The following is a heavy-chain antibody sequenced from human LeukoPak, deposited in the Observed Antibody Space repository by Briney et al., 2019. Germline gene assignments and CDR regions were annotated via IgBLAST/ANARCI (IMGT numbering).Heavy chain of an antibody. Sequence: SVNVSCKASGGTFSSYAISWVRQAPGQGLEWMGGIIPIFGTANYAQKFQGRVTITADESTSTAYMELSSLRSEDTAVYYCARGRMAGTYVFDSWGQGTLVTVSS. J-gene: IGHJ4*02. V-gene: IGHV1-69*01. CDR1: GGTFSSYA. CDR2: IIPIFGTA. D-gene: IGHD6-19*01. CDR3: ARGRMAGTYVFDS.